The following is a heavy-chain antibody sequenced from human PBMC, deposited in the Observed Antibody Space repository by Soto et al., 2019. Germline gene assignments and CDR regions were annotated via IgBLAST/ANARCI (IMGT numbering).Heavy chain of an antibody. J-gene: IGHJ3*02. CDR3: ARGGTVTRGDAFDI. CDR2: INHSGST. V-gene: IGHV4-34*01. Sequence: QVQLQQWGAGLLKPSETLSLTCAVYGGSFSGYYWSWIRQPPGKGLEWIGEINHSGSTNYNPSLKSRVTMSEDTSKNQFSLKLSSVTAADTAVYYCARGGTVTRGDAFDIWGQGTMVTVSS. D-gene: IGHD4-17*01. CDR1: GGSFSGYY.